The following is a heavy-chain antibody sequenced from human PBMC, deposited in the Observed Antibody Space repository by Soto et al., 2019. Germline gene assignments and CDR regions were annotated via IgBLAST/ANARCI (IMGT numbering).Heavy chain of an antibody. Sequence: EVQLLESGGGLVQPGGSLRLSCAASGFTFSSYAMSWVRQAPGKGLEWVSAISGSGGSTYYADSVKGRFTISRDNSKNTLYLQMNSLRAEYTAVYYCAKAISSYDSSGQIGYWGQGTLVTVSS. V-gene: IGHV3-23*01. CDR1: GFTFSSYA. CDR3: AKAISSYDSSGQIGY. J-gene: IGHJ4*02. CDR2: ISGSGGST. D-gene: IGHD3-22*01.